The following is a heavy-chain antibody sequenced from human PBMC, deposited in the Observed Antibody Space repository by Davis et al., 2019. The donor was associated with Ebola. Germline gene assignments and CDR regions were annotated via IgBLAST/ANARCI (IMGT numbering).Heavy chain of an antibody. CDR2: IWYGGTNK. CDR3: ARDRGYSYGLPDY. D-gene: IGHD5-18*01. Sequence: GGSLRLSCAASGFTFSSYGMHWVRQAPGKGLEWVAVIWYGGTNKYHADSVKGRFTISRDNSKNTLYLQMNSLRAEDTAVYYCARDRGYSYGLPDYWGQGTLVTVSS. CDR1: GFTFSSYG. V-gene: IGHV3-33*01. J-gene: IGHJ4*02.